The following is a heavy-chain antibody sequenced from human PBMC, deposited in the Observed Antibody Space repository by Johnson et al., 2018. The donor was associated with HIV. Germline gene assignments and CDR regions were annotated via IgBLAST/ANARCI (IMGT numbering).Heavy chain of an antibody. CDR2: IWYDGSNK. J-gene: IGHJ3*02. CDR3: ARGHLAVAGTGDAFDI. Sequence: QVQLVESGGGVVQPGRSLRLSCAASGFTFSSYGMHWVRQAPGKGLEWVAVIWYDGSNKYYADSVKGRFTISRDNSKNTLYLQMNSLRAEDTAVYYCARGHLAVAGTGDAFDIWGQGTMVTVSS. CDR1: GFTFSSYG. V-gene: IGHV3-30*19. D-gene: IGHD6-19*01.